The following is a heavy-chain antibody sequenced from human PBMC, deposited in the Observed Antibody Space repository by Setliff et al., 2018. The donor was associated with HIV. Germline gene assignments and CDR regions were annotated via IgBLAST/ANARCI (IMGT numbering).Heavy chain of an antibody. CDR3: ARSKTFYDFWGGYYTHGAFKI. CDR1: DGSISSSSYY. CDR2: IYYSGNT. V-gene: IGHV4-39*01. D-gene: IGHD3-3*01. J-gene: IGHJ3*02. Sequence: PSETLSLTCNVSDGSISSSSYYWAWIRQPPGKGLEWIGTIYYSGNTYYRPSLKSRVTVSIDTSKNQFSLRLNSVTAADTAVYYCARSKTFYDFWGGYYTHGAFKIWGLGTMVTVSS.